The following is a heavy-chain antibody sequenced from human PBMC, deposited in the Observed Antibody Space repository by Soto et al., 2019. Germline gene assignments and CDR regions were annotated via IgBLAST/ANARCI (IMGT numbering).Heavy chain of an antibody. CDR3: AKDTTPTYYYDSSGLDAFDI. CDR2: ISYDGSNK. J-gene: IGHJ3*02. D-gene: IGHD3-22*01. Sequence: PGGSLRLSCAASGFTFSSYGMHWVRQAPGKGLEWVAVISYDGSNKYYADSVKGRFTISRDNSKNTLYLQMNSLRAEDTAVYYCAKDTTPTYYYDSSGLDAFDIWGQGTMVTVSS. CDR1: GFTFSSYG. V-gene: IGHV3-30*18.